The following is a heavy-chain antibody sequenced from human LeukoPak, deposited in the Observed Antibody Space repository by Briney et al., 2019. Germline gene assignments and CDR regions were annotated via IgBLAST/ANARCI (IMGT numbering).Heavy chain of an antibody. CDR3: TNQQWLVGGVDY. J-gene: IGHJ4*02. Sequence: GGSLRLSCAASGXTFSNAWMSWVRQAPGKGLEWVGRIKSKTDGGTTDYAAPVKGRFTISRDDSKNTLYLQMNSLKTEDTAVYHCTNQQWLVGGVDYWGQGTLVTVSS. D-gene: IGHD6-19*01. CDR1: GXTFSNAW. V-gene: IGHV3-15*01. CDR2: IKSKTDGGTT.